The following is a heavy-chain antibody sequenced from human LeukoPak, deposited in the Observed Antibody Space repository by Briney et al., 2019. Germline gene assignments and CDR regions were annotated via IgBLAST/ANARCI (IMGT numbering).Heavy chain of an antibody. CDR1: GFTFSTYA. Sequence: PGGSLRLSCAASGFTFSTYAMSWVCQAPGKGLEWVSAISGSADSTYYADSVKGQFAISRDNSKNTLYLQMSSLRAEDTAVYFCAKDRARGGTTDFDYWGQGTLVTVSS. J-gene: IGHJ4*02. CDR3: AKDRARGGTTDFDY. V-gene: IGHV3-23*01. D-gene: IGHD1-7*01. CDR2: ISGSADST.